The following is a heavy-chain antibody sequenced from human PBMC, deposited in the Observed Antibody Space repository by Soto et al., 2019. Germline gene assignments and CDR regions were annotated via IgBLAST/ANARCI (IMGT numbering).Heavy chain of an antibody. CDR1: GYSISLGYY. CDR3: ARAPSGSHFDY. V-gene: IGHV4-38-2*01. Sequence: SETLSLTCAVSGYSISLGYYWGWIRQPPGKGLEWIGSIYHSGNTYYNPSLKSRVSISLDTSKNHFSLELTSVTAADTAVYYCARAPSGSHFDYWGQGALVTVSS. CDR2: IYHSGNT. J-gene: IGHJ4*02.